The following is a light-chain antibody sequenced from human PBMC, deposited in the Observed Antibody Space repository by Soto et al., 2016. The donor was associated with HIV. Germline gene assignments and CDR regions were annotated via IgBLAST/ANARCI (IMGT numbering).Light chain of an antibody. CDR3: QVWDRSSDHVV. J-gene: IGLJ2*01. CDR2: DNS. CDR1: ALPKQY. V-gene: IGLV3-21*02. Sequence: SYELTQPPSVSVSPGQTARITCSGDALPKQYAYWHQQRPGQAPILIIFDNSDRPSGIPDRFSGSKSGNTATLRISRAEAGDEAAYYCQVWDRSSDHVVFGGGTKVSVL.